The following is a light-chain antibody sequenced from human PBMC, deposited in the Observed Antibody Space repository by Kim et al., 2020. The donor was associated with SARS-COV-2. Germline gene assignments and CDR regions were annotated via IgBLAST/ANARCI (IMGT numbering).Light chain of an antibody. J-gene: IGLJ2*01. V-gene: IGLV6-57*01. Sequence: GKTVTISCTRSSGSIASNDVQWYQQRPGSSPTTVIYEDNLRPSGVPDRFSGSIDSSSNSASLTISGLKTEDEADYYCQSYDSTSVVFGGGTKLTVL. CDR2: EDN. CDR3: QSYDSTSVV. CDR1: SGSIASND.